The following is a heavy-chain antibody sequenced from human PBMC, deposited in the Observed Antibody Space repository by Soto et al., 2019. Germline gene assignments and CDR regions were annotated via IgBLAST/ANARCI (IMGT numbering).Heavy chain of an antibody. Sequence: ASVKVSCKASGGTFSSYAISWVRQAPGQGLEWMGGIIPIFGTANYAQKFQGRVTITADESTSTAYMELSSLRSEDTAVYYCARGRSIGQLVQHYYYYGMDVWGQGTTVTVSS. J-gene: IGHJ6*02. D-gene: IGHD6-6*01. V-gene: IGHV1-69*13. CDR3: ARGRSIGQLVQHYYYYGMDV. CDR2: IIPIFGTA. CDR1: GGTFSSYA.